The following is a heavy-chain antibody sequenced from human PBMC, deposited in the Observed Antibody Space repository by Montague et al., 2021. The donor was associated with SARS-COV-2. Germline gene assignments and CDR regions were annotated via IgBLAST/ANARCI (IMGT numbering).Heavy chain of an antibody. D-gene: IGHD2-15*01. Sequence: TLSLTCTVSGGSISSGGYYWSWIRQHPGKGLEWIGYIHYSGSTYYNPSLKSRVTISVDTSKNQFSLKLSSVTAADTAVYYCARGPLHGVAADTPFDLWGQGTLVTVSS. V-gene: IGHV4-31*03. CDR3: ARGPLHGVAADTPFDL. CDR2: IHYSGST. J-gene: IGHJ4*02. CDR1: GGSISSGGYY.